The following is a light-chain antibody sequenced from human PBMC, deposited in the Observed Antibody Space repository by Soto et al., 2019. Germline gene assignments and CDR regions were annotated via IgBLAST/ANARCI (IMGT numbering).Light chain of an antibody. V-gene: IGLV1-44*01. CDR2: SNN. CDR3: AAWDDNLNAVV. J-gene: IGLJ2*01. CDR1: SSNIGGNT. Sequence: QSVLTQPPSASGTPGQRVTISCSGSSSNIGGNTVNWYQQLPGTAPRVLIYSNNQRPSGVPDRFSGSKSGTSASLAISGLQSEDEADYYCAAWDDNLNAVVFGGGTKLTVL.